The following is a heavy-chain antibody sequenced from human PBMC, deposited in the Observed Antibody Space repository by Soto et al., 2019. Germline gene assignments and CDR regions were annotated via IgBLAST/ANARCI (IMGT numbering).Heavy chain of an antibody. CDR2: ISTSSNTI. Sequence: GGSLRLSCAASGFTFSSYTMNWVRQAPGKGLEWLSYISTSSNTIYYADSVRGRFTISRDNAQNSLYLQMDSLRDEDTAVYYCARDDSSSSGDETYYYYYGMDLWGQGTTVTVSS. CDR1: GFTFSSYT. J-gene: IGHJ6*02. CDR3: ARDDSSSSGDETYYYYYGMDL. V-gene: IGHV3-48*02. D-gene: IGHD6-6*01.